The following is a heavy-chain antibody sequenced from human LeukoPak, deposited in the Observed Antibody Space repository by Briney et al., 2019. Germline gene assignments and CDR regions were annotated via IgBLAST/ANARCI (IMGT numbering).Heavy chain of an antibody. CDR3: ARGRSNYYGMDV. CDR1: DGSINSYY. CDR2: IYYNGNT. J-gene: IGHJ6*02. D-gene: IGHD1-26*01. Sequence: SETLSLTCSVSDGSINSYYWNWIRRPPGKGLEWVGYIYYNGNTNYSPSLKSRVTMSVDTSKNLFSLKVSSVTAADTAVYYCARGRSNYYGMDVWGQGTTVTVSS. V-gene: IGHV4-59*01.